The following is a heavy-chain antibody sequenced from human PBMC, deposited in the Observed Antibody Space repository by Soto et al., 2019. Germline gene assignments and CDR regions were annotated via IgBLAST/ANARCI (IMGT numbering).Heavy chain of an antibody. J-gene: IGHJ6*03. CDR1: GGSISSYY. D-gene: IGHD1-1*01. Sequence: SETLSLTCTVSGGSISSYYWSWIRQPPGKGLEWIGYIYYSGSTNYNPSLKSRVTISVDTSKNQFSLKLSSVTAADTAVYYCAIHSWSNWHYYYMDVWGKGTTVTLSS. V-gene: IGHV4-59*08. CDR2: IYYSGST. CDR3: AIHSWSNWHYYYMDV.